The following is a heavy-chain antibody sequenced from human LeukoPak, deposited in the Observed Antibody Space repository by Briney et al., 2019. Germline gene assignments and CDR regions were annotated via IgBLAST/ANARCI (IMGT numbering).Heavy chain of an antibody. Sequence: PGGSLRLSCVASGFTFSSYGMHWVRQAPGKGLEWVAVISYDGSNKYYADSVKGRFTISRDNSKNTLYLQMNSLRAEDTAVYYCAREFRTYYYDIGYFDYWGQGTLVTVSS. CDR2: ISYDGSNK. J-gene: IGHJ4*02. CDR3: AREFRTYYYDIGYFDY. V-gene: IGHV3-30*03. D-gene: IGHD3-22*01. CDR1: GFTFSSYG.